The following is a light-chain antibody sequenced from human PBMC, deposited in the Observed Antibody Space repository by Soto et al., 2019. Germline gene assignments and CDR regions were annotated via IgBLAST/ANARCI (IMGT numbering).Light chain of an antibody. V-gene: IGKV3-20*01. CDR1: QSVGSSY. CDR3: QHDNSPFNT. J-gene: IGKJ2*01. CDR2: AAS. Sequence: EIVLTQSPGTLSLSPGERATLSCRASQSVGSSYLSWYQQKPDPAPRLLIYAASRRATVLPDSFSGGGSGAVFTLTISRLEPEDFALYYCQHDNSPFNTFGQGTKLEIK.